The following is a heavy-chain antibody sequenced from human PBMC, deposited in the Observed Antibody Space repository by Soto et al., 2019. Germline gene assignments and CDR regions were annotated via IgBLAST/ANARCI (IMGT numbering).Heavy chain of an antibody. CDR2: ISAYNGNT. Sequence: QVQLVQSGAEVKKPGASVKVSCKASGYTFTNFGISWVRQAPGQGLEWMGWISAYNGNTNYAQNFQGRVTMTTDTTTSRAYMELRSPGSDATAVYYCAGGGTPIDYWGQGTLVTVSS. J-gene: IGHJ4*02. D-gene: IGHD3-16*01. V-gene: IGHV1-18*01. CDR1: GYTFTNFG. CDR3: AGGGTPIDY.